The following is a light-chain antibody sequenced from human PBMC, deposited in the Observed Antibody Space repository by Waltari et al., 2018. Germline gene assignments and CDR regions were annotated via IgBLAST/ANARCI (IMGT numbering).Light chain of an antibody. J-gene: IGKJ1*01. Sequence: EIVLTQSPGTMALSPGERATHSCRASQSVGRALAWYQQKPGQAPRLLIYDTSTRATGISDKFSGSGSGTDFSLTISRVEPEDFAVYFCQMYVRLPVTFGQGTKVEVK. CDR1: QSVGRA. CDR3: QMYVRLPVT. V-gene: IGKV3-20*01. CDR2: DTS.